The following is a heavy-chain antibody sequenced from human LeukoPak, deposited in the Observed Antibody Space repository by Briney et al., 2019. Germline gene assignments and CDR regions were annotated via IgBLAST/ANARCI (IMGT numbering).Heavy chain of an antibody. CDR2: IVVGNGDR. D-gene: IGHD3-10*01. CDR3: ARTRSYGSGIILGYFDY. V-gene: IGHV1-58*02. CDR1: GFRFTGSA. J-gene: IGHJ4*03. Sequence: ASVKVSCKTSGFRFTGSAIQWVRQARGQRLEWIGWIVVGNGDRNYAQKFQERVTITRDMATSTAYMELSSLRSEDTAVYYCARTRSYGSGIILGYFDYWGQGTLVTVSS.